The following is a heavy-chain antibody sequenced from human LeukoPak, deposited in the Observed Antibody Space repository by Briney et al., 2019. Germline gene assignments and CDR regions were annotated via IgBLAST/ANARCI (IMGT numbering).Heavy chain of an antibody. Sequence: SETQSLTCTVSGGSISSYYWSCIRQPPGKGLEWIRYIYYSGSTNYNPSLKSPVTISVDTSKNQSSLKLSSVTAADTAVYYCARDRGFSGSLDYWGQGTLVTVSS. D-gene: IGHD5-12*01. CDR3: ARDRGFSGSLDY. CDR1: GGSISSYY. V-gene: IGHV4-59*01. J-gene: IGHJ4*02. CDR2: IYYSGST.